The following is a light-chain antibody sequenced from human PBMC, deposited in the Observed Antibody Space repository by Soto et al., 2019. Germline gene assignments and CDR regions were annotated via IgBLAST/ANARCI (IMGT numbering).Light chain of an antibody. V-gene: IGKV1-27*01. J-gene: IGKJ4*01. Sequence: DIQMAQSPSSLSASVGDRVTITCRASQGISNYLAWYQQKPGTVPKLLIYAASTLQSGVPSRFSGSGSGTDFSLTISSLQPEDVATYYCQKCGVALFTFGGGTKVEIK. CDR2: AAS. CDR1: QGISNY. CDR3: QKCGVALFT.